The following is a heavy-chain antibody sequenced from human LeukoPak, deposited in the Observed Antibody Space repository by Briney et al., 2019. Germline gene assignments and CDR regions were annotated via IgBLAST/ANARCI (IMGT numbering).Heavy chain of an antibody. J-gene: IGHJ4*02. CDR2: IYYSGST. CDR3: ARGYYEIDY. V-gene: IGHV4-31*03. CDR1: GGSVNSGSYY. Sequence: PSETLSLTCTVSGGSVNSGSYYWNWIRQPPGKGLEWIGYIYYSGSTYYNPSLKSRVTISVDTSKNQFSLKLSSVTAADTAVYYCARGYYEIDYWGQGTLVTVSS. D-gene: IGHD2/OR15-2a*01.